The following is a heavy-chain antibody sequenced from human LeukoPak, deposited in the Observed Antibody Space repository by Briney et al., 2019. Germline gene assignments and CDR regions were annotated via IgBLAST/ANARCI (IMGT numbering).Heavy chain of an antibody. CDR1: GLTFSSYG. CDR2: IWYDGRSE. V-gene: IGHV3-33*01. D-gene: IGHD1-26*01. Sequence: PGGSLRLSCAASGLTFSSYGMHWVRQAPGRGLEWVAFIWYDGRSEDYADSVKGRFTISRDNSKNALYLQMNSLRVEDSAVYYCARALSVVGSTPGDYWGQGTLVTVSS. J-gene: IGHJ4*02. CDR3: ARALSVVGSTPGDY.